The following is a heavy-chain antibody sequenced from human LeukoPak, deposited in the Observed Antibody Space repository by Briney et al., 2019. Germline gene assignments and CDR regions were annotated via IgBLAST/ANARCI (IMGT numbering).Heavy chain of an antibody. CDR2: IRYDGSNK. J-gene: IGHJ2*01. CDR1: GFTFSSYG. Sequence: PGGSLRLSCAASGFTFSSYGMHWVRQAPGKGLEWVALIRYDGSNKYYADSVKGRFTISRDNSKNTLYLQMNSLRAEDTAVYYCARDPHSSEAPWYFDLWGRGTLVTVSS. D-gene: IGHD6-19*01. V-gene: IGHV3-33*08. CDR3: ARDPHSSEAPWYFDL.